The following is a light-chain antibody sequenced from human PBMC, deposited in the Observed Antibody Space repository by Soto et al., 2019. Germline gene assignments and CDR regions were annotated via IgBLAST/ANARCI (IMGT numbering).Light chain of an antibody. J-gene: IGKJ1*01. CDR1: QSVSRY. Sequence: EIVLTQSPATLSLSPGERATLSCRASQSVSRYLAWYQQKPGQAPRLLIYDASNRATGIPARFSGSGSGTDFTLTISSREPEDFAVYYCQQRSYWPWTFGQGTKVEIK. V-gene: IGKV3-11*01. CDR2: DAS. CDR3: QQRSYWPWT.